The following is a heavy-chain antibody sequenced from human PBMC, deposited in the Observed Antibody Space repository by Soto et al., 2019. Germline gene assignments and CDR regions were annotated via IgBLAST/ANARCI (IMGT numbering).Heavy chain of an antibody. J-gene: IGHJ4*02. CDR1: GFSFSDYY. CDR3: ARAAGPGSTDY. CDR2: ISSGGRSI. V-gene: IGHV3-11*01. Sequence: QVQLVESGGGLVKPGGSVRLSCTASGFSFSDYYMSWIRQAPGKGLEWLSYISSGGRSIKYADSVKGRFTISRDNDKNSRYLKISSLRAEDAAVYYWARAAGPGSTDYWGQGTLVTVSS.